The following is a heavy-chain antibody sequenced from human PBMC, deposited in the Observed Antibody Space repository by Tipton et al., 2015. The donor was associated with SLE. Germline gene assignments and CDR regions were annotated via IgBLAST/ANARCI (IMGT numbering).Heavy chain of an antibody. Sequence: SLRLSCVASGFTFSTFAMSWVRQTPGKGLEWVSSISSSSSYVYYADSMKGRFTISRDNAKNSLYLQMNSLRAEDTAVYYCARMVQGVHNWFDPWGQGTLVTVSS. V-gene: IGHV3-21*03. CDR1: GFTFSTFA. J-gene: IGHJ5*02. CDR3: ARMVQGVHNWFDP. D-gene: IGHD3-10*01. CDR2: ISSSSSYV.